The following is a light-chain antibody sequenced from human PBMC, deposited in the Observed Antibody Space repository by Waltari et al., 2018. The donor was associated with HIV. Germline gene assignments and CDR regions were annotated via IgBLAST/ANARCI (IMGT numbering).Light chain of an antibody. J-gene: IGKJ2*01. CDR3: QQYYNPPYT. CDR2: WAS. Sequence: DIVRTQSPDSLAVSLGEMATINCKSRQSILYGSDSKNFLAWYQQKPRQPPKLIIYWASTRESGVPDRFSGSGSGTDFTLTISSLQAEDVAVYYCQQYYNPPYTFGQGTKLEI. V-gene: IGKV4-1*01. CDR1: QSILYGSDSKNF.